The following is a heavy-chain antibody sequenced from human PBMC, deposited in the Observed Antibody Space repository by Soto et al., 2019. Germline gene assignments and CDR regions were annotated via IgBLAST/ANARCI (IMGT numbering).Heavy chain of an antibody. CDR3: AKDSTYDILTGYTNIHF. J-gene: IGHJ4*02. CDR2: ISGSGGST. Sequence: GGSLRLSCAASGFTFSSYAMSWVRQAPGKGLEWVSAISGSGGSTYYADSVKGRFTISRDNSKNTLYLQMNSLRAEDTAVYYCAKDSTYDILTGYTNIHFWGRGTLVTVSS. V-gene: IGHV3-23*01. CDR1: GFTFSSYA. D-gene: IGHD3-9*01.